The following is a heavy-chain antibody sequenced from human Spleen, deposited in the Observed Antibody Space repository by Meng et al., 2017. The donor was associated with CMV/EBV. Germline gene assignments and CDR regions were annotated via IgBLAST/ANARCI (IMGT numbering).Heavy chain of an antibody. Sequence: GGSLRLSCAASGFTFDDYGMTWVRQAPGKGLEWVSRIGYNGADIVYGDSVKGRFTVSRDNAKNSLFLQMNSLRAEDTALYYCARDCVEGEKREDAFDIWGQGTMVTVSS. D-gene: IGHD6-25*01. V-gene: IGHV3-20*04. J-gene: IGHJ3*02. CDR2: IGYNGADI. CDR3: ARDCVEGEKREDAFDI. CDR1: GFTFDDYG.